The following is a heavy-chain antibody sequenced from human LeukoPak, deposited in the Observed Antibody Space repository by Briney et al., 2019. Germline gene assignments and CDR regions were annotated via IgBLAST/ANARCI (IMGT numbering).Heavy chain of an antibody. CDR2: FDPEDGET. V-gene: IGHV1-24*01. CDR1: GYTLTELS. J-gene: IGHJ4*02. Sequence: ASVKVSCKVSGYTLTELSMHWVRQAPGKGLERMGGFDPEDGETIYAQKFQGRVTMTEDTSTDTAYMELSSLRSEDTAVYYCATDPGYYDYVWGSLWGQGTLVTVSS. D-gene: IGHD3-16*01. CDR3: ATDPGYYDYVWGSL.